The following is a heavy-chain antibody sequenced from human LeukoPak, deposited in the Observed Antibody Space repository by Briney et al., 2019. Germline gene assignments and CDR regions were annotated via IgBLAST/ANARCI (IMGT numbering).Heavy chain of an antibody. CDR2: INDSGRA. CDR1: GGSFSNYY. V-gene: IGHV4-34*01. CDR3: ARRWNYGRNYYIDV. Sequence: PSETLSLTCAVSGGSFSNYYWSWTRQPRGRGLEWLAEINDSGRANYNPSLMSRVTVSVDTSKNQFSLTLTSVTATDTAVYYCARRWNYGRNYYIDVWGKGATVSVSS. D-gene: IGHD1-7*01. J-gene: IGHJ6*03.